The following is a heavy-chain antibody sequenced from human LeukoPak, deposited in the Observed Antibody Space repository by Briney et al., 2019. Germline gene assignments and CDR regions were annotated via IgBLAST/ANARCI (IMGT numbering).Heavy chain of an antibody. Sequence: SETLSLTCTVSGGSISSSSYYWGWIRQPPGKGLEWIGSIYYSGSTNDNPSLKTRVTISVDTSKNQFSLQLSSVTAADTAVYYCARANTNNDAFDIWGRGTLVTVSS. V-gene: IGHV4-39*07. CDR1: GGSISSSSYY. D-gene: IGHD3-16*01. CDR3: ARANTNNDAFDI. CDR2: IYYSGST. J-gene: IGHJ3*02.